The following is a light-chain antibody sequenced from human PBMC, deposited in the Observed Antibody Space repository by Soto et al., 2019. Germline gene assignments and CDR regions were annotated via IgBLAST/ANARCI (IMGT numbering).Light chain of an antibody. Sequence: QSALPQPASVSGSPGQSITISCTGTSSDVGGYNYVSWYQQYPGKAPKLMIYEVSNRPSGVSNRFSGSKSGNTASLTISGLQAEDEADYYCSSYTSSSTRVFGTGTKVTVL. CDR1: SSDVGGYNY. J-gene: IGLJ1*01. CDR3: SSYTSSSTRV. CDR2: EVS. V-gene: IGLV2-14*01.